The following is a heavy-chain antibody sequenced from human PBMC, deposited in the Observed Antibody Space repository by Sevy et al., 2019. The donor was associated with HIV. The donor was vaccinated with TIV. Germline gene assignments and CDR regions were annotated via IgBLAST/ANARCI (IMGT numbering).Heavy chain of an antibody. CDR3: ARHAREAWRGSGVYSTVTDGFDH. J-gene: IGHJ5*02. Sequence: GGSLRLSCTGSGFNIADYYMTWVRQAPGKGLDWVGFIITKNDGGTPEYGASVKGRFTISRDDSKNTIYLQMHSLKTEDTGIYYCARHAREAWRGSGVYSTVTDGFDHWGQGTLVTVSS. CDR1: GFNIADYY. CDR2: IITKNDGGTP. D-gene: IGHD3-10*01. V-gene: IGHV3-49*04.